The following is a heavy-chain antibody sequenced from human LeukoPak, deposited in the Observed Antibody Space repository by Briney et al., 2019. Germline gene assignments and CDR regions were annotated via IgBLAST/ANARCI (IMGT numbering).Heavy chain of an antibody. D-gene: IGHD3-16*01. CDR1: GGSFSGYY. V-gene: IGHV4-34*01. J-gene: IGHJ4*02. Sequence: SETLSLTCAVYGGSFSGYYWSWIRQPPGKGLEWIGEINHSGSTNYNPSLKSRVTISVDTSKNQFSLKLSSVTAADTAVYYCASPKRGGYGVFDYWGQGTLVTVSS. CDR3: ASPKRGGYGVFDY. CDR2: INHSGST.